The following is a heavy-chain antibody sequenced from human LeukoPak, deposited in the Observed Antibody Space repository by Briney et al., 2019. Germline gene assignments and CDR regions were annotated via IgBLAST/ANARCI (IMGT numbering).Heavy chain of an antibody. V-gene: IGHV3-64*01. D-gene: IGHD4-23*01. CDR3: ARDLNAVVIWRSDAFDI. CDR1: GFTFSSYA. CDR2: ISSNGGST. Sequence: GGSLRLSCAASGFTFSSYAMHWVRQAPGKGLEYVSAISSNGGSTYYANSVKGRFTISRDNSKNSLYLQMNSLRAEDTAVYYCARDLNAVVIWRSDAFDIWGQGTMVTVSS. J-gene: IGHJ3*02.